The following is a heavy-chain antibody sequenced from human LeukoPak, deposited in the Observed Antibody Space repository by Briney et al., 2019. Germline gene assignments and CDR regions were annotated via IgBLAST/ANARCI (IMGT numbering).Heavy chain of an antibody. Sequence: ASVTVSCKASGYTFTSYAMHWVRQAPGQRLEWMGWINAGNGNTKYSQKFQGRVTITRDTSASTAYMELSSLRSEDTAVYYCARDHEGYDSSGYYPNWFDPWGQGTLVTVSP. V-gene: IGHV1-3*01. D-gene: IGHD3-22*01. J-gene: IGHJ5*02. CDR2: INAGNGNT. CDR1: GYTFTSYA. CDR3: ARDHEGYDSSGYYPNWFDP.